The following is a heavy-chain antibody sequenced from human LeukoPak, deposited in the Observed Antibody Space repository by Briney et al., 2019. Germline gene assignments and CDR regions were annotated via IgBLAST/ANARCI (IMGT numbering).Heavy chain of an antibody. D-gene: IGHD3-22*01. J-gene: IGHJ4*02. CDR1: GFTFSSYS. CDR3: ARDNYDSSGYYFD. Sequence: PGGSLRLSSAASGFTFSSYSMNWVRQAPGKGLEWVSSISSSSSYMYYADSVKGRFTISRDNAKNSLYLQMNSLRAEDTAVCYCARDNYDSSGYYFDWGQGTLVTVSS. V-gene: IGHV3-21*01. CDR2: ISSSSSYM.